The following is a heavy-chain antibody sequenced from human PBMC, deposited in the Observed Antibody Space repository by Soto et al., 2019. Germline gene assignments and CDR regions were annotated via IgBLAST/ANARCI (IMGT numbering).Heavy chain of an antibody. Sequence: SETLSLTCTVSGGSISSNFWSWIRQPPGKGLEWIGHINHSGTTNYNPSLMSRVTISLDTSKNQFSLRLRSVTAADTAVYYCARTGNSGYLWSVNYWGQGTLVTVS. D-gene: IGHD3-22*01. J-gene: IGHJ4*02. V-gene: IGHV4-59*01. CDR1: GGSISSNF. CDR3: ARTGNSGYLWSVNY. CDR2: INHSGTT.